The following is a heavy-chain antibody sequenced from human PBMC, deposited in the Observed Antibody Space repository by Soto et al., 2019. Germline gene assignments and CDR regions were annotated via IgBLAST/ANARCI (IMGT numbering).Heavy chain of an antibody. CDR1: GFTFSNAW. CDR2: IKSKTDGGTT. Sequence: GGSLRLSCAASGFTFSNAWMNWVRQAPGKGLEWVGRIKSKTDGGTTDYAAPVKGRFTISRDDSKNTLYLQMNSLKTEDTAVYYCTTEVGYCSSTSCYQLIDYWGQGTLVTVSS. D-gene: IGHD2-2*01. CDR3: TTEVGYCSSTSCYQLIDY. J-gene: IGHJ4*02. V-gene: IGHV3-15*07.